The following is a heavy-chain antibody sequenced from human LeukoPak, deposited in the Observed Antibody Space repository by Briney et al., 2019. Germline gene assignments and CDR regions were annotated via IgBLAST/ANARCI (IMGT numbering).Heavy chain of an antibody. CDR3: ARPPPEYYYYYYMDV. J-gene: IGHJ6*03. CDR2: IYSGGGT. V-gene: IGHV3-66*04. CDR1: GFTVRSNY. Sequence: GGSLRLSCAASGFTVRSNYMSWVRQAPGKGLEWVSIIYSGGGTYYADSVKGRFTISRDNSKNTVYLQMNSLRAEDAAVYYCARPPPEYYYYYYMDVWGKGTTVTASS.